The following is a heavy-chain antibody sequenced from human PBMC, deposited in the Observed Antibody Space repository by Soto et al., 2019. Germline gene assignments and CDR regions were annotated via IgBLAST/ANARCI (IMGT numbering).Heavy chain of an antibody. J-gene: IGHJ4*02. V-gene: IGHV3-33*01. Sequence: QVQLVESGGGVVQPGRSLRLSCAASGFTFSSYGMHWVRQAPGKGLEWVAVIWYDGSNRYHGDSVKGRFTISRDNSKNTLYLQMNSLRPEDTAVYYCARDWASYANEIVFWGQGTLVTVSS. D-gene: IGHD2-2*01. CDR1: GFTFSSYG. CDR2: IWYDGSNR. CDR3: ARDWASYANEIVF.